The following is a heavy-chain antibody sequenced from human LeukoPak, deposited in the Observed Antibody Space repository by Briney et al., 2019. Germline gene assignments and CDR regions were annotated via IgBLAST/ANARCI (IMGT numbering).Heavy chain of an antibody. J-gene: IGHJ6*02. CDR2: IYYSGST. CDR3: ARVQYQLLRFWVNRDGYYYYGMDV. D-gene: IGHD2-2*01. V-gene: IGHV4-39*07. Sequence: PSETLSLTCTVSGGSISSSSYYWGWIRQPPGKGLEWIGSIYYSGSTYYNPSLKSRVTISVDTSKNQFSLKLSSVTAADTAVYYCARVQYQLLRFWVNRDGYYYYGMDVWGQGTTVTVSS. CDR1: GGSISSSSYY.